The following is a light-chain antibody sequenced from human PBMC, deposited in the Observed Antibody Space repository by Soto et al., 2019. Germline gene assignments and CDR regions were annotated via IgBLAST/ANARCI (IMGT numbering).Light chain of an antibody. V-gene: IGKV1-17*01. CDR3: LQHNTFPWT. CDR2: AAS. Sequence: DIQLTQSPSSQSASVGDRVTITSRVSQGVSNYLTWYQQKPGEAPKRLIYAASTLHSGVPSRFSGSGSGTEFTLTISSLQPEDFAIYYCLQHNTFPWTFGQGTRVDI. J-gene: IGKJ1*01. CDR1: QGVSNY.